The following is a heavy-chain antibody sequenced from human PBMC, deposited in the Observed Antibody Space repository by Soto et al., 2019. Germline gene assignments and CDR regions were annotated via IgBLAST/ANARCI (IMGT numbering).Heavy chain of an antibody. Sequence: SETLSLTCAASGGSISSSNWWSWVRQPPGKGLEWIGEIYHSGSTNYNPSLKSRVTISVDKSKNQFSLKLSSVTAADTAVYYRARVYYDFWSGYSWVDYWGQGTLVTVSS. D-gene: IGHD3-3*01. CDR3: ARVYYDFWSGYSWVDY. J-gene: IGHJ4*02. CDR1: GGSISSSNW. V-gene: IGHV4-4*02. CDR2: IYHSGST.